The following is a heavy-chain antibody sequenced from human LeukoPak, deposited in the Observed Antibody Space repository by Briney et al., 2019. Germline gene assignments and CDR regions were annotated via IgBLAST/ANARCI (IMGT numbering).Heavy chain of an antibody. D-gene: IGHD1-26*01. V-gene: IGHV3-48*03. CDR1: GFTFSNYE. Sequence: GGSLRLSCATSGFTFSNYEMSWVRQTPGKGLEWVSYISSSGSSTYYADFVKGRFTISRDNAKSSLCLQMDSLRAGDTAVYYCAREDGSQLDYWGRGTLVTVSS. CDR2: ISSSGSST. CDR3: AREDGSQLDY. J-gene: IGHJ4*02.